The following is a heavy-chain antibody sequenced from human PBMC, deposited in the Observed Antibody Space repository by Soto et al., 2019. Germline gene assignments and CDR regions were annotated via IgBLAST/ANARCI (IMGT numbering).Heavy chain of an antibody. CDR1: GYTFINYG. V-gene: IGHV1-18*01. D-gene: IGHD1-7*01. J-gene: IGHJ5*02. Sequence: GASVRVSCKASGYTFINYGISWVRQAPGQGLEWMGWISAYNGNTNYAQKLQGRVTMTTDTSTSTAYMELRSLRSDDTAVYYCARHLETRKPQKNWFDPWGQGTLVTVSS. CDR3: ARHLETRKPQKNWFDP. CDR2: ISAYNGNT.